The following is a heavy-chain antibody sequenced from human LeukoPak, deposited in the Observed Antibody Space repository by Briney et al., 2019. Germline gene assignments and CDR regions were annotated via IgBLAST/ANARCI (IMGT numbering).Heavy chain of an antibody. CDR1: GYSFTSYW. J-gene: IGHJ6*02. CDR2: IYPGDSDT. D-gene: IGHD2-2*01. CDR3: ARWGNEYCSRTSCYGMDV. Sequence: GESLKISCKGSGYSFTSYWIGWVRQMPGKGLEWMGIIYPGDSDTRYSPSFQGQVTISADKSISTAYLQWSSLKASDTAMYYCARWGNEYCSRTSCYGMDVWGQGTTVTVSS. V-gene: IGHV5-51*01.